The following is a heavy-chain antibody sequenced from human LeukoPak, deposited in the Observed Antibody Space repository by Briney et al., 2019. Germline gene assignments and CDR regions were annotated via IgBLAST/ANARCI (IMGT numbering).Heavy chain of an antibody. V-gene: IGHV3-7*01. J-gene: IGHJ4*02. CDR3: ARGVLHSYYGSGSPLGHLNYFDY. Sequence: GGSLRLSCAASGFPFSSYYMSWVRQAPGKGLEWVANINQGGSEKYYVESVKDRFTISRDNAKNSLYLQMSSLRAEDTAVYYCARGVLHSYYGSGSPLGHLNYFDYWGQGTLVTVSS. CDR1: GFPFSSYY. D-gene: IGHD3-10*01. CDR2: INQGGSEK.